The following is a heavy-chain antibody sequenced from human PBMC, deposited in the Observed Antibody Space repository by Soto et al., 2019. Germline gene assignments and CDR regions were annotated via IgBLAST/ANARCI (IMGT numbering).Heavy chain of an antibody. D-gene: IGHD2-2*01. J-gene: IGHJ4*02. CDR3: AREWGFCDGTRCFPLFYY. Sequence: VQLQQWGAGVLKPSETLSLTCAAHGGSFSGFQWSWIRQAPGKGLEWIGEINHNADTNYNPSLKSRVTISIDTSKNEFSLKLTSVTAGDTARYYCAREWGFCDGTRCFPLFYYWGQGVLVTVSS. V-gene: IGHV4-34*01. CDR2: INHNADT. CDR1: GGSFSGFQ.